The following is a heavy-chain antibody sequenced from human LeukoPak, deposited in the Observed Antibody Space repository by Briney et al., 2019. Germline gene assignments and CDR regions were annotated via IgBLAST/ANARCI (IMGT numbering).Heavy chain of an antibody. CDR2: ISWNSGSI. V-gene: IGHV3-9*01. CDR1: GFTFDDYA. Sequence: GGSLRLSCAASGFTFDDYAMHWVRQAPGKGLEWVAGISWNSGSIGYADSVKGRFTISRDNAKNSLYLQMNSLRAEDTALYYCAKDSTLLAIAAAGPLDYWGQGTLVTVSS. D-gene: IGHD6-13*01. J-gene: IGHJ4*02. CDR3: AKDSTLLAIAAAGPLDY.